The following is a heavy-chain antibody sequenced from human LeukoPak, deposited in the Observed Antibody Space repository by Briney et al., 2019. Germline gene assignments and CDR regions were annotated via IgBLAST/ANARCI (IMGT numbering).Heavy chain of an antibody. J-gene: IGHJ4*02. CDR2: IYPGDSDS. V-gene: IGHV5-51*01. D-gene: IGHD4-17*01. CDR3: ARGDYGDFRIYYTLFDY. Sequence: GESLKISCKGSGYSFSSYWIAWVRQMPGKGLEWMGIIYPGDSDSKYSRSFQGQVTTSADKSITTAYLQWSSLKSSDTAMYYCARGDYGDFRIYYTLFDYWGQGTLVTVSS. CDR1: GYSFSSYW.